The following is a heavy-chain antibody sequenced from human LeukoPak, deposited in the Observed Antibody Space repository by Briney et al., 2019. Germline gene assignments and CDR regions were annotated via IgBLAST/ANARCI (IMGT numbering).Heavy chain of an antibody. J-gene: IGHJ2*01. CDR3: ARERYYYGSGRRYFDL. V-gene: IGHV4-31*03. D-gene: IGHD3-10*01. CDR1: GGSISSGGYY. CDR2: IYYSGST. Sequence: SETLSLTCTVSGGSISSGGYYWSWIRQHPGKGLEWIGYIYYSGSTYYNPSLKSRVTISVDTSKNQFSLKLSSVTAADTAVYYCARERYYYGSGRRYFDLWGRGTLVTVSS.